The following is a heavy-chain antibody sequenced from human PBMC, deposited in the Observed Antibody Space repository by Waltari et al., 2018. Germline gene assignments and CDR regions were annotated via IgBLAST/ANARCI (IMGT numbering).Heavy chain of an antibody. CDR2: MYYSGTT. V-gene: IGHV4-39*01. CDR1: GGSLTRSSYY. J-gene: IGHJ5*02. Sequence: QLLLQESGPGLVTPSETLSLTCTVPGGSLTRSSYYWGWVRQSPGKGPEWLGSMYYSGTTYYNSTLESRLTTSGDTSKNQFSLRLSSVTAADTAVYYCARHWKRNGYRFDPWGQGTRVTVSS. CDR3: ARHWKRNGYRFDP. D-gene: IGHD5-12*01.